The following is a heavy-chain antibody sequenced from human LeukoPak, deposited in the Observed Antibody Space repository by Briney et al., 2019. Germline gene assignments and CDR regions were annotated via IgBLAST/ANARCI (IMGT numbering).Heavy chain of an antibody. V-gene: IGHV4-59*01. CDR1: GGSISSYY. Sequence: TSGTLSLTCTVSGGSISSYYWSWIRQPPGKGLEWVRHIYYLGSTNYNPSLKSRVTISIDTSKNYFSLKLNSVIAADTAVYYCARDRPGSYWYFDLWGRGTLVTVSS. D-gene: IGHD3-10*01. J-gene: IGHJ2*01. CDR2: IYYLGST. CDR3: ARDRPGSYWYFDL.